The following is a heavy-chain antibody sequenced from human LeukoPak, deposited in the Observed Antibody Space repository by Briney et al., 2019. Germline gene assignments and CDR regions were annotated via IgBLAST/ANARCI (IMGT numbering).Heavy chain of an antibody. CDR3: ARDGETTYYYDSSGYQM. CDR2: INAYNGNT. Sequence: ASVKVSCKASGYTFTSYDINWVRQAPGQGLEWMGWINAYNGNTKYAQKLQGRVTMTTDTSTSTAYMELRSLRSDDTAVYYCARDGETTYYYDSSGYQMWGQGTLVTVSS. CDR1: GYTFTSYD. D-gene: IGHD3-22*01. V-gene: IGHV1-18*01. J-gene: IGHJ1*01.